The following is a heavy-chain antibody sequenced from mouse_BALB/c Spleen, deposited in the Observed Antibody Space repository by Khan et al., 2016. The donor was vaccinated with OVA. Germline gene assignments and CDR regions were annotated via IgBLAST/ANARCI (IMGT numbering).Heavy chain of an antibody. V-gene: IGHV3-2*02. Sequence: VQLKESGPGLMKPSQSLSLICTVTGYSITSDYAWNWIRQFPGNKLEWMGFISYSGNTNYNPSLKSRISITRDTSKNQFFLHLNSVTTEDTATYYCARVYGGDFDYGGQGTTLTVSS. D-gene: IGHD1-1*01. J-gene: IGHJ2*01. CDR2: ISYSGNT. CDR3: ARVYGGDFDY. CDR1: GYSITSDYA.